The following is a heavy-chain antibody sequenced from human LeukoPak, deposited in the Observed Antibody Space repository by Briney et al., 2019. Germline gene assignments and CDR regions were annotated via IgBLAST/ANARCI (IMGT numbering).Heavy chain of an antibody. CDR2: IYSSGNT. V-gene: IGHV4-59*01. J-gene: IGHJ2*01. Sequence: SETLSLTCTVSGGSITSYYWGWIRQPPGKGLEWVGSIYSSGNTNHNPSLKSRVAITVDTSKNQFSLRLTSVTAADTAIYYCACDNPNSLGYFDLWGRGTLVTVSS. D-gene: IGHD2/OR15-2a*01. CDR1: GGSITSYY. CDR3: ACDNPNSLGYFDL.